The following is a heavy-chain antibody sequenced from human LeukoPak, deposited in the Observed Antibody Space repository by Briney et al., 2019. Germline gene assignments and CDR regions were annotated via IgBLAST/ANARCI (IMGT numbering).Heavy chain of an antibody. CDR3: ARRFRTGGDLHHDAYDV. V-gene: IGHV4-59*12. CDR1: GGSISDYF. J-gene: IGHJ3*01. CDR2: VYYLGNP. D-gene: IGHD3-16*01. Sequence: SENLSLTCSVSGGSISDYFWGWIRQPPGKGLEWIGHVYYLGNPTCSPSLKSRVSILVDTSKNQFSLELSSVTAADTAVYYCARRFRTGGDLHHDAYDVWDQGTVVTVSS.